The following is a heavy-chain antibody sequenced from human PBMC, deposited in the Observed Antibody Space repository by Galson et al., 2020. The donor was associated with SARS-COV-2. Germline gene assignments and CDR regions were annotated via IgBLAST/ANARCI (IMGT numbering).Heavy chain of an antibody. CDR3: ASDTACTDCFFEAFYYGMDV. D-gene: IGHD2-21*02. V-gene: IGHV3-30-3*01. CDR2: ISDDGTKK. J-gene: IGHJ6*02. CDR1: GFTFINYA. Sequence: TGGSLRLSCAASGFTFINYAIPWVRQAPGKGLEWVAVISDDGTKKYYADSVKGRFTISRDNSENTLYLQMNSLRAEDTGVYFCASDTACTDCFFEAFYYGMDVWGQGTTVTVSS.